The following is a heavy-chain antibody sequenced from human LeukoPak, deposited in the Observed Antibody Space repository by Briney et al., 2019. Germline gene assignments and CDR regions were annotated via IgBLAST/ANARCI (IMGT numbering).Heavy chain of an antibody. D-gene: IGHD3-16*02. CDR1: AFTFSNAW. CDR2: IKSKTDGGTT. CDR3: TTTVNIMITFGGVIVIPLSN. J-gene: IGHJ4*02. Sequence: GGSLRLSCAASAFTFSNAWMSWVRQAPGKGLEWVGRIKSKTDGGTTDYAAPVKGRFTISRDDSKNTLYLQMNSLKTEDTAVYYCTTTVNIMITFGGVIVIPLSNWGQGTLVTVSS. V-gene: IGHV3-15*01.